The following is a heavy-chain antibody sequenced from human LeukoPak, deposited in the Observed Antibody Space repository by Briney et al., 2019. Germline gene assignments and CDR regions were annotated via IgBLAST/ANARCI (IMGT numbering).Heavy chain of an antibody. V-gene: IGHV1-2*02. CDR2: INPNSGGT. CDR1: GYTFTGYY. Sequence: ASVKVSCKASGYTFTGYYMHWVRQARGQGLEWMGWINPNSGGTNYAQKFQGRVTMTRDTSISTAYMELSRLRSDDTAVYYCASQRGLGVAEYYFDYWGQGTLVTVSS. J-gene: IGHJ4*02. CDR3: ASQRGLGVAEYYFDY. D-gene: IGHD3-3*01.